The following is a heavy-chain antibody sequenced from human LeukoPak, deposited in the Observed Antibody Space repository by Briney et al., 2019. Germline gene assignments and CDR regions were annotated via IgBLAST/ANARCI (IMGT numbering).Heavy chain of an antibody. V-gene: IGHV1-69*04. J-gene: IGHJ4*02. Sequence: SVKVSCKASGGTFSSYAISWVRQAPGQGLEWMGRIIPILGIANYAQKFQGRVTITADKSTSTAYMELSSLRSEDTAVYYCARPYYYGSGSYYSFDYWGQGTLVTVSS. CDR1: GGTFSSYA. CDR2: IIPILGIA. D-gene: IGHD3-10*01. CDR3: ARPYYYGSGSYYSFDY.